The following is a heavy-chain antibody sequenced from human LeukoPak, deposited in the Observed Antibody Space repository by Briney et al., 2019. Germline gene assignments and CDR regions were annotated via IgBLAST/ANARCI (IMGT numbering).Heavy chain of an antibody. CDR3: ARIFYGRFGEFNPYYYYYYMDV. CDR2: INTNTGNP. CDR1: GYTFTSYA. J-gene: IGHJ6*03. V-gene: IGHV7-4-1*02. D-gene: IGHD3-10*01. Sequence: ASVKVSCKASGYTFTSYAMNWVRQAPGQGLEWMGWINTNTGNPTYAQGFTGRFVFSLDTSVSTAYLQISSLRSEDTAVYYCARIFYGRFGEFNPYYYYYYMDVWGKGTTVTVSS.